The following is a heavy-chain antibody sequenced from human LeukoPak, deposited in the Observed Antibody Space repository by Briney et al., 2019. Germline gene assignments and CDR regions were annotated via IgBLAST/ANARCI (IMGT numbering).Heavy chain of an antibody. Sequence: SQTLSLSCTVSGGSISSGDYYWSWIRQPPGKGLEWIGYIYYSGSTYYNPSLKSRVTISVDTSKNQFSLKLSSVTAADTAVYYCARGTLGYILTGLFDYWGQGTLVTVSS. D-gene: IGHD3-9*01. CDR2: IYYSGST. J-gene: IGHJ4*02. CDR1: GGSISSGDYY. V-gene: IGHV4-30-4*01. CDR3: ARGTLGYILTGLFDY.